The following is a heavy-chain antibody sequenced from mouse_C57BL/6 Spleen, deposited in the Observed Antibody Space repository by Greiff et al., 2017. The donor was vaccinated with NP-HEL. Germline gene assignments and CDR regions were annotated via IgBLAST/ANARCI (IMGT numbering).Heavy chain of an antibody. V-gene: IGHV1-81*01. Sequence: QVLLQQSGAELARPGASVKLSCKASGYTFTSYGISWVKQRTGQGLEWIGEIYPRSGNTYYNEKFKGKATLTADKSSSTAYMELRSLTSEDSAVYFCARHGSNYYFDYWGQGTTLTVSS. CDR1: GYTFTSYG. D-gene: IGHD2-5*01. J-gene: IGHJ2*01. CDR3: ARHGSNYYFDY. CDR2: IYPRSGNT.